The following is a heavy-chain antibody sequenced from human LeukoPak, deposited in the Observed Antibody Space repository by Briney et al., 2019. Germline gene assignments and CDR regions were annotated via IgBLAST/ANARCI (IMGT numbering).Heavy chain of an antibody. CDR1: GGSISSYY. Sequence: SETLSLICTVSGGSISSYYWSWIRQPPGKGLEWIGYIYYSGSTNYNPSLKSRVTISVDTSKNQFSLKLSSVTAADTAVYYCARHSPIVSDAFDIWGQGTMVTVSS. D-gene: IGHD3-16*02. J-gene: IGHJ3*02. V-gene: IGHV4-59*08. CDR3: ARHSPIVSDAFDI. CDR2: IYYSGST.